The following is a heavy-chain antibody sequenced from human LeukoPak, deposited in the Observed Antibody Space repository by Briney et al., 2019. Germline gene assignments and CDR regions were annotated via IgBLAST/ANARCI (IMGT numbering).Heavy chain of an antibody. CDR2: INSDGSST. D-gene: IGHD5-18*01. Sequence: GGSLRLSCAASGFTFSRYWMHWVRQAPGKGLVWVSRINSDGSSTSYADSVKGRFTISRDNAKNTLYLQMNSLRAEDTAIYYCARRGYRYGSEDYYYYYGMDVWGQGTTVTVSS. J-gene: IGHJ6*02. V-gene: IGHV3-74*01. CDR3: ARRGYRYGSEDYYYYYGMDV. CDR1: GFTFSRYW.